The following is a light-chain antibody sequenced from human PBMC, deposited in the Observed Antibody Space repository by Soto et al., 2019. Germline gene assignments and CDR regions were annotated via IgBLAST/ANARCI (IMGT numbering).Light chain of an antibody. V-gene: IGLV2-14*01. Sequence: QSALTQPASVSGSPGQSITISCAGTSSDVGGYNYVSWYQQHPGKAPKLMIYEVSNRPPGVSNRFSGSKSGNTASLTISGLQAEDEADYYCNSYTSSSTLVFGPGTKVTVL. CDR1: SSDVGGYNY. J-gene: IGLJ1*01. CDR2: EVS. CDR3: NSYTSSSTLV.